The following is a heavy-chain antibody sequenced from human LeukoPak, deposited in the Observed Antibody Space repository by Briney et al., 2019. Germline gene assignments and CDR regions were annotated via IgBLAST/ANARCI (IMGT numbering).Heavy chain of an antibody. CDR2: IKQDGSEK. CDR1: GFTFSRYW. CDR3: ARDGSYYGSGSYGY. D-gene: IGHD3-10*01. V-gene: IGHV3-7*04. J-gene: IGHJ4*02. Sequence: GGSLRLSCAASGFTFSRYWMNWVRQAPGKGLEWVANIKQDGSEKYYVDSVKGRFTISRDNAKNSLYLQMNSLGAEDTAVFYCARDGSYYGSGSYGYWGQGTLVTVSS.